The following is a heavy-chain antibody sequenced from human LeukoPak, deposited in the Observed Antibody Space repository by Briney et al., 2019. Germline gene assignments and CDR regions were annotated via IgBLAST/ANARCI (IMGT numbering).Heavy chain of an antibody. D-gene: IGHD6-13*01. Sequence: ASVKVSCKASGYTFTGYYFHWVRQAPGQGLEWMGWINPDSGDTNFAQTFQGRVSMSTDRSITTAYMELTRLRYDDRAIYYCAITTAAGGFDYWGQGTLVTVSS. J-gene: IGHJ4*02. CDR2: INPDSGDT. CDR1: GYTFTGYY. V-gene: IGHV1-2*02. CDR3: AITTAAGGFDY.